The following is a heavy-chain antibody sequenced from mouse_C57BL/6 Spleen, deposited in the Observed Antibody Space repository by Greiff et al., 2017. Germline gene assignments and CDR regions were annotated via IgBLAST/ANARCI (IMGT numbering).Heavy chain of an antibody. J-gene: IGHJ2*01. CDR2: ISSGSSTI. CDR3: ARRHYGSDY. CDR1: GFTFRDYG. V-gene: IGHV5-17*01. Sequence: EVQRVESGGGLVKPGGSLTLSCAASGFTFRDYGMHWVRQAPEKGLEWVAYISSGSSTIYYADTVKGRFTISRDNAKNTLFLQMTSLRSEDTAMYYCARRHYGSDYWGQGTTLTVSS. D-gene: IGHD1-1*01.